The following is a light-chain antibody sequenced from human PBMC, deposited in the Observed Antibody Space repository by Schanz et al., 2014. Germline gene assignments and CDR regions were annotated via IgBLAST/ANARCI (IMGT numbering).Light chain of an antibody. Sequence: QSVLTQPPSVSGAPGQRVTISCTGSTSNIGAGYDVHWYQHFPGAAPKLLIFGDSNRPSGVPARFFGSKSGTSASLAITGLQAEDEADYYCSSYAGSDNLLFGGGTKLTVL. CDR3: SSYAGSDNLL. J-gene: IGLJ3*02. V-gene: IGLV1-40*01. CDR2: GDS. CDR1: TSNIGAGYD.